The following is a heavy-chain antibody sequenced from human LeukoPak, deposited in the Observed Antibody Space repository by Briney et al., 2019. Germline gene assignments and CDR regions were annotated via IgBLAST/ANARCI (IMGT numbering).Heavy chain of an antibody. J-gene: IGHJ4*02. CDR2: IYYSGST. CDR1: GGSISSSSYY. CDR3: ARRNYDSRGYFY. Sequence: PSETLSLTCTVSGGSISSSSYYWGWIRQPPGKGLEWIGSIYYSGSTYYNPSLKSRVTISVDTSKNQFSLKLSSVTAADTAVYYCARRNYDSRGYFYCGQGTLVTVSS. V-gene: IGHV4-39*01. D-gene: IGHD3-22*01.